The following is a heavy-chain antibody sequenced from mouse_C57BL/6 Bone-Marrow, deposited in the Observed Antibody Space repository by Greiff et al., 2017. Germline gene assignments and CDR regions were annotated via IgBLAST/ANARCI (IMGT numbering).Heavy chain of an antibody. CDR1: GYTFTSYW. CDR2: IYPGSGST. J-gene: IGHJ2*01. V-gene: IGHV1-55*01. D-gene: IGHD1-1*01. Sequence: QVQLQQPGAELVKPGASVKMSCKASGYTFTSYWITWVKQRPGQGLEWIGDIYPGSGSTNYNEKFKSKATLTVDTSSSTAYMQLSSLTSEDSAVYYCARRDYYGSSSYYFDYWGQGTTLTVDS. CDR3: ARRDYYGSSSYYFDY.